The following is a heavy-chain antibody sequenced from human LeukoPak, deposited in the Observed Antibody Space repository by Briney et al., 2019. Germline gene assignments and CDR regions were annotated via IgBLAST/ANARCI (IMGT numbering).Heavy chain of an antibody. V-gene: IGHV4-59*01. CDR1: GGSISSYY. CDR3: ARVPHYDILTGLSYYYYGMDV. Sequence: SETLSLTCTVSGGSISSYYWSWIRQPPGKGLEGMGYIYYSGSTNYNPSLKSRVTISVDTSKNQFSLKLSSVTAADTAVYYCARVPHYDILTGLSYYYYGMDVWGQGTTVTVSS. D-gene: IGHD3-9*01. CDR2: IYYSGST. J-gene: IGHJ6*02.